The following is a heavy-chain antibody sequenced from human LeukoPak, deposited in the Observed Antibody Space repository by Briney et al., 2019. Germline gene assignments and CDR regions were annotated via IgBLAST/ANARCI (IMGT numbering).Heavy chain of an antibody. D-gene: IGHD2-8*01. Sequence: SETLSLTCAVYGGSFSDYYWNWIRQPPGKGLEWIGEINQSGSTNYNPSLKSRVTLSVDTSNNQFSLKLSSVTAADTAVYYCARRPGYCPNGVCYKRNSFDPWGQGTLVTVSS. V-gene: IGHV4-34*01. CDR1: GGSFSDYY. J-gene: IGHJ5*02. CDR3: ARRPGYCPNGVCYKRNSFDP. CDR2: INQSGST.